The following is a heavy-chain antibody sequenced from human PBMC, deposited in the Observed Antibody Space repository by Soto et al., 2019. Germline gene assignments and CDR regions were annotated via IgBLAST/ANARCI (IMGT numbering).Heavy chain of an antibody. V-gene: IGHV1-24*01. Sequence: GASVKVSCKVSGYTLTELSMHWVRQAPGKGLEWMGGFDPEDGETIYAQKFQGRVTMTEDTSTDTAYMELSSLRSEDTAVYYCATGERYYGSGSYPDYWGQGTLVTVSS. CDR1: GYTLTELS. CDR3: ATGERYYGSGSYPDY. J-gene: IGHJ4*02. D-gene: IGHD3-10*01. CDR2: FDPEDGET.